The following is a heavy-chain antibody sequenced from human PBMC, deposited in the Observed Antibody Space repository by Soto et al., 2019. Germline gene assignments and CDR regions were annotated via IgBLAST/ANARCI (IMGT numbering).Heavy chain of an antibody. V-gene: IGHV4-59*08. J-gene: IGHJ4*02. D-gene: IGHD6-19*01. CDR3: ARHDSRQWLVLDY. CDR2: IYYSGST. CDR1: GASISSSY. Sequence: QVQLQESGPGLVKPSETLSLTCTVSGASISSSYWSWIRQPPEKGLEWIGYIYYSGSTYYNPSLKSRIAISVDTSRNQFSLKLSSVTAADTAVYYCARHDSRQWLVLDYWGQGTLVTVSS.